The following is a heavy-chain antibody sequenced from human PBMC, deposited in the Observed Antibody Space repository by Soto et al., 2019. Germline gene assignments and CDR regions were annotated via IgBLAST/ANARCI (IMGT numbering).Heavy chain of an antibody. D-gene: IGHD1-1*01. Sequence: QVQLVQSGAEVKKPGSSVKVSCKASGGTISNYAFSWVRQAPGQGLEWMGGIIPMYGTANYAQKFQGRVTITSVDSTRTASMELRSLRSEDTAAYYCARDRQPYPGDRYYYYSGMDVWGQGTTVTVSS. V-gene: IGHV1-69*01. CDR2: IIPMYGTA. J-gene: IGHJ6*02. CDR1: GGTISNYA. CDR3: ARDRQPYPGDRYYYYSGMDV.